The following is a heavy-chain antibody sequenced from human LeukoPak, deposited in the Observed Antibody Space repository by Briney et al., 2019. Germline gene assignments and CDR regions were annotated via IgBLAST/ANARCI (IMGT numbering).Heavy chain of an antibody. CDR1: GFTVSSNY. Sequence: GGSLRLSCAASGFTVSSNYMSWVRQAPGKGLEWVSVIYSGGSTYYADSVKGRFTISRDNSKNTLYLQMNSLRAEDTAVYYCARDPSSSGFYWYFDLRGRGTLVTVSS. J-gene: IGHJ2*01. V-gene: IGHV3-53*01. CDR3: ARDPSSSGFYWYFDL. CDR2: IYSGGST. D-gene: IGHD6-19*01.